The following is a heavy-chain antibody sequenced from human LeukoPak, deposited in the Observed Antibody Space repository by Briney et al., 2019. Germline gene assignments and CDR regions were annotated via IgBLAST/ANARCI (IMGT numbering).Heavy chain of an antibody. CDR1: GFTFSSYS. Sequence: PGGSLRLSCAASGFTFSSYSMNWVRQAPGKGLEWVSSISSSSSYIYYADSVKGRLTISRDNAKNSLYLQMNSLRAEDTAVYYCAREYSSSWYSDYWGQGTLVTVSS. V-gene: IGHV3-21*01. CDR2: ISSSSSYI. D-gene: IGHD6-13*01. J-gene: IGHJ4*02. CDR3: AREYSSSWYSDY.